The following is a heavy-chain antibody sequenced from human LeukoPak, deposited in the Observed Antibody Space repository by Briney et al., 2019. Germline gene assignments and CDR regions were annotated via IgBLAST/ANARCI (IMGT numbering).Heavy chain of an antibody. Sequence: SETLSLTCAVSGGSISGGGYSWSWIRQPPGKGLEWIGYIYHSGSTNYNPSLKSRVTISVDTSKNQFSLKLSSVTAADTAVYYCARGLYSSSWYFSHFDYWGQGTLVTVSS. J-gene: IGHJ4*02. CDR1: GGSISGGGYS. D-gene: IGHD6-13*01. CDR3: ARGLYSSSWYFSHFDY. CDR2: IYHSGST. V-gene: IGHV4-30-2*01.